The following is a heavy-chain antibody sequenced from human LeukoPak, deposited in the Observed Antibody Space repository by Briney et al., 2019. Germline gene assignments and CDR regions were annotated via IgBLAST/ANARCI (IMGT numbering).Heavy chain of an antibody. D-gene: IGHD2-15*01. J-gene: IGHJ4*02. Sequence: PSETLSLTCTVSGYSISSAYYWGWIRQPPGKGLEWIGSIYHSGSTYYNPSLKSQVTISVDTSKNQFSLKLSSVTAADTAVYYCARVYIGGGYDYWGQGTLVTVSS. V-gene: IGHV4-38-2*02. CDR3: ARVYIGGGYDY. CDR1: GYSISSAYY. CDR2: IYHSGST.